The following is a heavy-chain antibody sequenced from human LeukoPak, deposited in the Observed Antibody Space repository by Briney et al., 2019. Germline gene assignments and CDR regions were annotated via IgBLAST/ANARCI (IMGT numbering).Heavy chain of an antibody. Sequence: SQTLSLTCGISGDSVSSNSVAWTWIRQSPSRCHEWLGRTYYRSKWYNDYAVSVKSRITINADTSKNQFSLQLNSVTPEDTAVYYCARAVAGRLDYWGQGTLVTVSS. V-gene: IGHV6-1*01. J-gene: IGHJ4*02. CDR1: GDSVSSNSVA. D-gene: IGHD6-19*01. CDR2: TYYRSKWYN. CDR3: ARAVAGRLDY.